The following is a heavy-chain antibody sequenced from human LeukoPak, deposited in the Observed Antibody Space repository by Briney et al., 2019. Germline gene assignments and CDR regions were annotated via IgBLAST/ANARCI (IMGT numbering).Heavy chain of an antibody. CDR1: GGSISSYY. CDR3: ARGVTSPDAFDI. Sequence: PSETLSLTCTVSGGSISSYYWSWIRQPPGKGLEWIASINYSGSTYYNPSLKSRVTISVDTSKNQFSLKLSSVTAADTAVYYCARGVTSPDAFDIWGQGTMVTVSS. CDR2: INYSGST. J-gene: IGHJ3*02. V-gene: IGHV4-59*12. D-gene: IGHD2-2*01.